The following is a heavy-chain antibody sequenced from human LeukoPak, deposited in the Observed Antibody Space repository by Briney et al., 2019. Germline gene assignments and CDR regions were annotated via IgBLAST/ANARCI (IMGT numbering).Heavy chain of an antibody. CDR2: IWYDGSNK. Sequence: GGSLRLSCAASGFTFSTYGMHWVRQAPGKGLEWVAVIWYDGSNKYYADSVKGRFTISRDNSKNTLSLQMNNLRAEDTAVYYCARAVGPFDIWGQGTMVTVSS. V-gene: IGHV3-33*01. CDR1: GFTFSTYG. CDR3: ARAVGPFDI. J-gene: IGHJ3*02.